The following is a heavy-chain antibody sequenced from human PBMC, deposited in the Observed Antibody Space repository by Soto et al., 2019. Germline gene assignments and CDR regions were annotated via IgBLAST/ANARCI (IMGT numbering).Heavy chain of an antibody. CDR3: ASLWGRQLWLPPP. D-gene: IGHD5-18*01. Sequence: GGSLRLSCSGSGFTFSNYEMSWVRPAPGKGLEWVSSVSPDGSAVFYADSVKGRFTISRDNAKSSLYLRMNSLRAEDTAVYYCASLWGRQLWLPPPWGQGTLVTVSS. CDR1: GFTFSNYE. J-gene: IGHJ5*02. CDR2: VSPDGSAV. V-gene: IGHV3-48*03.